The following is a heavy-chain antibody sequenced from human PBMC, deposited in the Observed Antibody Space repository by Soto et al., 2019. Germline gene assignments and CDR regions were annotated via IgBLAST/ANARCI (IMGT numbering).Heavy chain of an antibody. V-gene: IGHV1-3*01. J-gene: IGHJ6*02. CDR3: ARMGLLWFGDGRDYYYYGMDV. CDR2: INAGNGNT. CDR1: GSTFTSYA. Sequence: ASVKVSCKASGSTFTSYAMHWVRQAPGQRLEWMGWINAGNGNTKYSQKFQGRVTITRDTSASTAYMELSSLRSEDTAVYYCARMGLLWFGDGRDYYYYGMDVWGQGTTVTVSS. D-gene: IGHD3-10*01.